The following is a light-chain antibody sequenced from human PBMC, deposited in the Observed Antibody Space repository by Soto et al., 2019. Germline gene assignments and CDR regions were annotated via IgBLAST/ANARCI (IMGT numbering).Light chain of an antibody. CDR1: SSDVGDYNY. V-gene: IGLV2-11*01. Sequence: QSALTQPRSVSGSPGQSVTISCTGTSSDVGDYNYVSWYQQHPDKAPKLIMYDVFKRPSGVPDRFSGSKSGNTASLTISGLQAEDEGDYYCCSYAGSYTLLFGGGTKVTVL. J-gene: IGLJ3*02. CDR3: CSYAGSYTLL. CDR2: DVF.